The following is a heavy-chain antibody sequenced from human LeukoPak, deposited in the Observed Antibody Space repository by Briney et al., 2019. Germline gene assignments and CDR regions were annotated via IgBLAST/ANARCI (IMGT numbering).Heavy chain of an antibody. V-gene: IGHV3-33*01. CDR2: IWYDGNNK. CDR3: AREHTTVTSLLDY. Sequence: GGSLRLSCAASGFTSNSYGIHWVRQAPGKGLEWVAVIWYDGNNKYYADSVKGRFTISRDSSKNTMYLQMNSLRAEDTAVYYCAREHTTVTSLLDYWGQGTLVTVSS. J-gene: IGHJ4*02. CDR1: GFTSNSYG. D-gene: IGHD4-17*01.